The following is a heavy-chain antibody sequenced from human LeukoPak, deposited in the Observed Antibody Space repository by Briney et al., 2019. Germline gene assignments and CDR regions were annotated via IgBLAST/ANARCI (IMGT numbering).Heavy chain of an antibody. D-gene: IGHD2-21*02. V-gene: IGHV5-51*01. CDR2: IYPGDSDT. CDR1: GYSFTSYW. J-gene: IGHJ6*04. CDR3: ARFFGYCGGDCYGDV. Sequence: GESLKISCKGSGYSFTSYWIGWVRQMPGQGLEWMGIIYPGDSDTRSSSSFQGQVTISADKSISTAYLQWSSLKASDTAMYYCARFFGYCGGDCYGDVWGKGTTVTVSS.